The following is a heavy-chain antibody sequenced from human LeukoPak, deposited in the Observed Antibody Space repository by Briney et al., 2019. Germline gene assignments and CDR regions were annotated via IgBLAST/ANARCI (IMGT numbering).Heavy chain of an antibody. CDR1: GFTFDDYG. CDR3: ATNPPGRTYLQD. CDR2: INWIGDTT. J-gene: IGHJ1*01. Sequence: PGGSLRLSCAASGFTFDDYGMTWVRQVPGKGLEWIAEINWIGDTTRYGDSVKGRFTISRDNAKNSLDLQINSLRVEDTAFYYCATNPPGRTYLQDWGRGTVVSVSS. V-gene: IGHV3-20*04. D-gene: IGHD1-1*01.